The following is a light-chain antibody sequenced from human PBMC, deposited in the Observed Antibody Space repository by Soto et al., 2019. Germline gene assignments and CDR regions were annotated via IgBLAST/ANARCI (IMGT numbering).Light chain of an antibody. CDR3: QQYDSWPLT. CDR2: GAA. CDR1: HSVDSN. V-gene: IGKV3D-15*01. Sequence: EVVMTQSPGTLSVSTGEGATLSCRASHSVDSNLAWYQQKPGQAPRLLMYGAATRPSGIPDRFSGSGSGTECTLTISSLQSEDFAGYYCQQYDSWPLTFGGGTKVEIK. J-gene: IGKJ4*01.